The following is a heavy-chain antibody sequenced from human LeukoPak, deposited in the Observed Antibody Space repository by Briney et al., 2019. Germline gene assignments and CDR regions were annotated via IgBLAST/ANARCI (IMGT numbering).Heavy chain of an antibody. CDR1: GFTFSSYG. Sequence: PGGSLRLSCAASGFTFSSYGVHWVRQAPGKELEWVAVIWYDGSSKYYADSVKGRFTISRDNSKNTLYLQMNSLRAEDAAVYYCAKDYSSSWMYYFDYWGQGTLVTVSS. CDR3: AKDYSSSWMYYFDY. J-gene: IGHJ4*02. V-gene: IGHV3-33*06. D-gene: IGHD6-13*01. CDR2: IWYDGSSK.